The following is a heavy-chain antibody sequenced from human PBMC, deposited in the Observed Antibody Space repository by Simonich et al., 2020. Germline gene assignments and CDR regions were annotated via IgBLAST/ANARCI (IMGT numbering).Heavy chain of an antibody. CDR2: INPNSGGT. CDR3: ARDPVVPAAIRNAFDI. CDR1: GYTFTSYY. J-gene: IGHJ3*02. V-gene: IGHV1-2*02. Sequence: QVQLVQSGAEVKKPGASVKVSCKASGYTFTSYYMHWVRQAPGQGLGWMGLINPNSGGTNFAQKFQGRVTMTRDTSISTAYMELSRLRSDDTAVYYCARDPVVPAAIRNAFDIWGQGTMVTVSS. D-gene: IGHD2-2*01.